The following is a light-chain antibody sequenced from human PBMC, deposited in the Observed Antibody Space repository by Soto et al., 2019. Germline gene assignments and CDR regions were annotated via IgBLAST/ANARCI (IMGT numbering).Light chain of an antibody. J-gene: IGKJ2*01. CDR2: GAS. V-gene: IGKV3-15*01. CDR3: QQCNAWPHT. Sequence: EIVMTQSPATLSVSPGERATLSCRASQSVSSNLAWYQQKPGQAPRLLIYGASTRATGIPARFSGRGSGTEFTLTISSLQSEDCAVYSCQQCNAWPHTFGQGTKLEIK. CDR1: QSVSSN.